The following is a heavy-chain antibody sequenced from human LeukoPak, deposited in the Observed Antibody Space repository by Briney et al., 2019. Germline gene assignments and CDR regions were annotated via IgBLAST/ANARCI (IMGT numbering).Heavy chain of an antibody. V-gene: IGHV1-2*02. Sequence: ASVKVSCKASGYTFTGYYIHWVRQAPGQGLEWMGWINPNNGGTNYAQKFQGRVIMTRDTSISTADMEVSRLTSDDTAVYYCAKDTYYYESSGYYVFDYWGQGTLVTVSS. D-gene: IGHD3-22*01. J-gene: IGHJ4*02. CDR1: GYTFTGYY. CDR2: INPNNGGT. CDR3: AKDTYYYESSGYYVFDY.